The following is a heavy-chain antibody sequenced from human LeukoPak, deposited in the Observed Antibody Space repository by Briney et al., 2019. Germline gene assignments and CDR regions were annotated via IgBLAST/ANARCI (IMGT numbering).Heavy chain of an antibody. J-gene: IGHJ5*02. CDR1: GGSISSYY. Sequence: SETLSLTCTVSGGSISSYYWSWIRQPPGKGLELIGYIYYSGSTNYNPSLKSRVTISVDTSKNQFSLKLSSVTAAETAVYYCARGGLVSTTVDWFDPWGQGTLVTVSS. CDR3: ARGGLVSTTVDWFDP. D-gene: IGHD4-11*01. V-gene: IGHV4-59*01. CDR2: IYYSGST.